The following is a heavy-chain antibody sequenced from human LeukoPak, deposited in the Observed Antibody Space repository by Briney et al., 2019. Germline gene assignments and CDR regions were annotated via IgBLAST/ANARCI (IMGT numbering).Heavy chain of an antibody. Sequence: PGGSLRLSCAASGFTFTSYALAWVRQAPGKGLEWVSSISRIGGSIYYADSVKGRFTISRDNSKNTLYLQMNSLRVGDTAVYYCAKDFVGTGNFRGGDYWGQRTLVTVSS. CDR2: ISRIGGSI. CDR3: AKDFVGTGNFRGGDY. V-gene: IGHV3-23*01. D-gene: IGHD2-8*02. J-gene: IGHJ4*02. CDR1: GFTFTSYA.